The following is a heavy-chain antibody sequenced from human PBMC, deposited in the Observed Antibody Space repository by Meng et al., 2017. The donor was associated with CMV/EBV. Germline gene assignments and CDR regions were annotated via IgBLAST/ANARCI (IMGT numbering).Heavy chain of an antibody. D-gene: IGHD4-17*01. CDR2: IYYSGST. Sequence: GRRQASGQGVVEPSETLSLTCTVSGGSISCYYWSWIRQPPGKGLEWIGYIYYSGSTNYNPSLKSRVTISVDTSKNQFSLKLSSVTAADTAVYYCARAPPFSYGYDAFNIWGQGTMVTVSS. V-gene: IGHV4-59*01. CDR1: GGSISCYY. J-gene: IGHJ3*02. CDR3: ARAPPFSYGYDAFNI.